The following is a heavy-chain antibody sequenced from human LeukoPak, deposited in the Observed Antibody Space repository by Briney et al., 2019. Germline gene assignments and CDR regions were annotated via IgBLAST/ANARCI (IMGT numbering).Heavy chain of an antibody. Sequence: KPSETLSLTCAVSGYSISSGYYWGWIRQPPGKGLEWIGSIYHSGSTYYNPSLKSRVTISVDTSKNQFSLKLSSVTAADTAVYYCARGDGDYFPLYYFDYWGQGTLVTVSS. CDR3: ARGDGDYFPLYYFDY. CDR2: IYHSGST. CDR1: GYSISSGYY. J-gene: IGHJ4*02. D-gene: IGHD4-17*01. V-gene: IGHV4-38-2*01.